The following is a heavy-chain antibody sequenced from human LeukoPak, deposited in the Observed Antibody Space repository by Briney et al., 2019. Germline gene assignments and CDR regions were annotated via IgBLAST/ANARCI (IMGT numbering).Heavy chain of an antibody. CDR1: GFTFSTYS. CDR2: ITSNGGST. D-gene: IGHD5-18*01. Sequence: PGGSLRLSCAASGFTFSTYSMHWVRQAPGKGLEYVSTITSNGGSTYYVDSVKGRFTISRDNSRNTLYLQMGSLRAEDMAVYYCARDRGYNFGYSDYWGQGTLVTVSS. V-gene: IGHV3-64*02. J-gene: IGHJ4*02. CDR3: ARDRGYNFGYSDY.